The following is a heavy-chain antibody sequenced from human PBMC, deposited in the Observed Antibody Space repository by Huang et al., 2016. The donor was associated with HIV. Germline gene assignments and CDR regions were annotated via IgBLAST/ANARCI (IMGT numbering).Heavy chain of an antibody. CDR3: ARDPRIQSWLNFFDY. CDR2: INSDGSST. V-gene: IGHV3-74*01. J-gene: IGHJ4*02. D-gene: IGHD3-22*01. CDR1: GFSISSYW. Sequence: EVQLVESGGGLVQPGGSLRLSCAASGFSISSYWMHWVRQAQGKGLVWVSRINSDGSSTSYAESVKGRFTIARDNAKNTLYLQMNSLRAEDTAVYYCARDPRIQSWLNFFDYWGQGTLVSVSS.